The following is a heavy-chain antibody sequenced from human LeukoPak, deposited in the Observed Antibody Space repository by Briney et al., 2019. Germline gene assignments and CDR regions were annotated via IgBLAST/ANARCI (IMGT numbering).Heavy chain of an antibody. CDR3: ARDLYDSGAYSSPIDY. J-gene: IGHJ4*02. CDR2: ISSSSSYI. Sequence: GGSLRLSCAASGFTLSSYSMNWVRQAPGKGLEWVSSISSSSSYIHSADSVRGRFTISRDNAKNSLYLQMDSLRAEDTAVYYCARDLYDSGAYSSPIDYWGQGTLVTVSS. CDR1: GFTLSSYS. V-gene: IGHV3-21*01. D-gene: IGHD3-22*01.